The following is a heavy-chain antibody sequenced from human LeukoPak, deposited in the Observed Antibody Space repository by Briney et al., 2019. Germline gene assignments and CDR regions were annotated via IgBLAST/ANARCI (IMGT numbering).Heavy chain of an antibody. CDR2: ISSSSSTI. V-gene: IGHV3-48*02. D-gene: IGHD3-22*01. J-gene: IGHJ4*02. Sequence: TGGSLRLPCAASGFTFSSYSMNWVRQAPGKGLEWVSYISSSSSTIYYADSVKGRFTISRDNAKNSLYLQMNSLRDEDTAVYYCARPRGRYYYDSSGYYSGGNYFDYWGQGTLVTVSS. CDR3: ARPRGRYYYDSSGYYSGGNYFDY. CDR1: GFTFSSYS.